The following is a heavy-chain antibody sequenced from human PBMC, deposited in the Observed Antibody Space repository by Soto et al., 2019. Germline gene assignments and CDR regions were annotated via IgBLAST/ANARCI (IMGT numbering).Heavy chain of an antibody. CDR1: GFSVSGSS. D-gene: IGHD5-18*01. Sequence: PGGSLRLSCVVSGFSVSGSSIFWVRQATGKGLEWVSLMHRGGSTDNADSVKGRFTTSRDKSKNTLYLHMNGLRVEDTAVYYCARVNTTLVDHFDCWGQGTLATVSS. CDR3: ARVNTTLVDHFDC. V-gene: IGHV3-53*01. CDR2: MHRGGST. J-gene: IGHJ4*02.